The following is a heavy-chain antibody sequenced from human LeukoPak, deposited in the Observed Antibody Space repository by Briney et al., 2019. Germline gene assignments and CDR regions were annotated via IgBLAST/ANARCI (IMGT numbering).Heavy chain of an antibody. CDR3: ARKSLWFKYYDY. D-gene: IGHD2-21*01. CDR2: TSYDGGNR. Sequence: GTSLRLSCAASGFTFTSYTMHWVRQPPGQGLEWVAATSYDGGNRYYADSVKGRFTISRDNSNNTLFLQMKSLRPEDTAVYFCARKSLWFKYYDYWGQGIWVTVSS. V-gene: IGHV3-30*01. CDR1: GFTFTSYT. J-gene: IGHJ4*02.